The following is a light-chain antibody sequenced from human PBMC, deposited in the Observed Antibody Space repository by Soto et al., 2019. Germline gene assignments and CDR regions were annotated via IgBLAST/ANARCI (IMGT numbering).Light chain of an antibody. J-gene: IGKJ4*01. Sequence: EIVLTQCPGTLSLSPGERATLSCRASQSVRSDYFAWYQQKPGQAPRVIIFGVSTRATGIPDRFSGSGSGTDFTLTISRLEPEDFALYYCQQYGNSPLTFGGGTKVDIK. CDR3: QQYGNSPLT. CDR2: GVS. CDR1: QSVRSDY. V-gene: IGKV3-20*01.